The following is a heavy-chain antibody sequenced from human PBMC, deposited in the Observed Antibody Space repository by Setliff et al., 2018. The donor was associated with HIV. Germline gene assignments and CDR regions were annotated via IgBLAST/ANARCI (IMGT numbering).Heavy chain of an antibody. J-gene: IGHJ4*02. D-gene: IGHD4-17*01. Sequence: PSETLSLTCTVPGGSINDQYFSWIRQPPGKGLEWIGSVDYSESTKYNPSLNSRGTISLDTSRNQFSLKLRSVTAADTAVYYCARFEVTTVTTRDYWGQGTLVTV. CDR1: GGSINDQY. CDR2: VDYSEST. V-gene: IGHV4-59*11. CDR3: ARFEVTTVTTRDY.